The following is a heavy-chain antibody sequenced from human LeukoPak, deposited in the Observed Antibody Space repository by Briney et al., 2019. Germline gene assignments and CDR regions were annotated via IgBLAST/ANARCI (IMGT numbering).Heavy chain of an antibody. CDR3: ATAPRDTAIVTIWFGP. Sequence: ASVKVSCKVSGYTLTELSMHWVRQAPGKGLEWMGGFDPEDGETIYAQKFQGRVTMTEDTSTDTAYMELSSLRSEDTAVYYCATAPRDTAIVTIWFGPWGQGTLVTVSS. D-gene: IGHD5-18*01. J-gene: IGHJ5*02. CDR2: FDPEDGET. CDR1: GYTLTELS. V-gene: IGHV1-24*01.